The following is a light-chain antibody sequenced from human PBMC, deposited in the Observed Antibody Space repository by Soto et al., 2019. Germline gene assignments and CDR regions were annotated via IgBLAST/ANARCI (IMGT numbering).Light chain of an antibody. Sequence: EIGLPQSPGTLSLSPGERATLSCRASQSLSSSSLAWYQQKPGQAPRLLIYDASSRATGIPDRFSGSGSGTDFTLTISRLEPEDFAVYHCQQYDTSPTFGQGTKVDI. J-gene: IGKJ1*01. V-gene: IGKV3-20*01. CDR1: QSLSSSS. CDR2: DAS. CDR3: QQYDTSPT.